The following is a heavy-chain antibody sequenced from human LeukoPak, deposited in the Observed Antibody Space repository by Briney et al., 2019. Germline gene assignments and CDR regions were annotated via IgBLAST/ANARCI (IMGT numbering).Heavy chain of an antibody. J-gene: IGHJ4*02. CDR1: GFTFSSCA. Sequence: PGGSLRLSCAASGFTFSSCAMSWVRQAPGKGLEWVSAISGSGGSTYYADSVKGRFTISRDNSKNTLYLQMTSPRAEDTAVYYCAKDRVTAAGYYFDYWGQGTLVTVSS. CDR3: AKDRVTAAGYYFDY. V-gene: IGHV3-23*01. D-gene: IGHD6-13*01. CDR2: ISGSGGST.